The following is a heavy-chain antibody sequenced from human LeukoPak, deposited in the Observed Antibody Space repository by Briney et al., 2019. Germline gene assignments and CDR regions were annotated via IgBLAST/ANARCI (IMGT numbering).Heavy chain of an antibody. V-gene: IGHV3-64*01. CDR3: ARAPIYAIAPYDY. J-gene: IGHJ4*02. CDR2: ISSNGGST. Sequence: GGSLRLSCAASGFTFSSYAMHWVRQAPGKGLEYVSAISSNGGSTYYANSVKGRFTISRDNSKNTLYLQMNSLRAEDTAVYYCARAPIYAIAPYDYWGQGALVTVSS. CDR1: GFTFSSYA. D-gene: IGHD2-2*02.